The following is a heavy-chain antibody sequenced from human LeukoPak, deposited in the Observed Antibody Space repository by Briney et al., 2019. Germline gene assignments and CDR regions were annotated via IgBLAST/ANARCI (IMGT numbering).Heavy chain of an antibody. D-gene: IGHD6-19*01. CDR1: GGSITSHY. V-gene: IGHV4-4*07. Sequence: PSETLSLTCTVSGGSITSHYWSWIRQPAGKGLEWIGRIFSSGSTNYNPSLKSRVTMSVDTSKNQISLKLTSVTAADTAVYYCARGGIAVALDYWGQGTLVTVSS. J-gene: IGHJ4*02. CDR3: ARGGIAVALDY. CDR2: IFSSGST.